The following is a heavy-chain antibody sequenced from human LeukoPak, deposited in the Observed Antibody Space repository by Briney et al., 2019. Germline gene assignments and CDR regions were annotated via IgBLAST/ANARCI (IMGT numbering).Heavy chain of an antibody. Sequence: ASVKVSCKASGYTFSTYGISWVRQAPGQGLEWMGWTSADKGNTNFAWNLQDRVTMTTDTSTNTAYMELRSLRSDDTAVYYCARDYSSNSCYYYGMDVWGQGTTVTVSS. D-gene: IGHD6-13*01. V-gene: IGHV1-18*01. CDR3: ARDYSSNSCYYYGMDV. CDR1: GYTFSTYG. CDR2: TSADKGNT. J-gene: IGHJ6*02.